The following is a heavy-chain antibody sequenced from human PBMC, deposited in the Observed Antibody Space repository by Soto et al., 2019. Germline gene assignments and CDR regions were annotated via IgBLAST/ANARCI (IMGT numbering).Heavy chain of an antibody. CDR2: IIPIFGTA. CDR3: ARGVAAAGTMGFDY. Sequence: QVQLVQSGAEVKKPGSSVKVSCKASGGTFSSYAISWVRQAPGQGLEWMGGIIPIFGTANYAQKFQGRVTITADESTSTAYMELSSLRSEDTAVYYCARGVAAAGTMGFDYWGQGTLVTVSS. V-gene: IGHV1-69*12. J-gene: IGHJ4*02. CDR1: GGTFSSYA. D-gene: IGHD6-13*01.